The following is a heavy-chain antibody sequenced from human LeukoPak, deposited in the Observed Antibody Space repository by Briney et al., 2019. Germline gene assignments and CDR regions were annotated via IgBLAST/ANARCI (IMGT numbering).Heavy chain of an antibody. Sequence: PGGSLRLSCAASGFTFSSYDMHWVREAPGKGLEWVAVIWYDGSNKYYADSVKGRFTISRDNSKNTLYLQMNSLRAEDTAVYYCARAEEYYYYDSSGYYPPDWWGQGTLVTVSS. J-gene: IGHJ4*02. V-gene: IGHV3-33*01. CDR1: GFTFSSYD. CDR2: IWYDGSNK. CDR3: ARAEEYYYYDSSGYYPPDW. D-gene: IGHD3-22*01.